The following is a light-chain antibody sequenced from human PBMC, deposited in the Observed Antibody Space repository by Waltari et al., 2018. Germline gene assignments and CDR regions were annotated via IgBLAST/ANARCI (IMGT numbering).Light chain of an antibody. J-gene: IGLJ3*02. V-gene: IGLV1-47*01. CDR3: AAWDDSLSGRV. CDR1: RSNIGSNY. Sequence: QSVLTQPPSASGTPGQRVTIPCSGTRSNIGSNYVYWYQQVPGTAPKLLIDRNNQRPSGVPDRFSGSKSGTSASLAISGLRSEDEVDYYCAAWDDSLSGRVFGGGTKVTVL. CDR2: RNN.